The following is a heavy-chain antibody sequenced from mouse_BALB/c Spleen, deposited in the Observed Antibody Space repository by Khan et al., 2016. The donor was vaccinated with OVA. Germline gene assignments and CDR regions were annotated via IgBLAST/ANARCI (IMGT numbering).Heavy chain of an antibody. D-gene: IGHD2-12*01. CDR1: GFTFSHYW. CDR3: TRVESYGDWYFDV. V-gene: IGHV6-6*02. J-gene: IGHJ1*01. CDR2: IRLKSNNYAT. Sequence: EVKLEESGGGLVQPGGSMKLSCVASGFTFSHYWMNWVRQSPEKGLEWVAEIRLKSNNYATHYAESVKGRFTISRDDSKSSVYLQMNNLRAEDSGIYYSTRVESYGDWYFDVWGAGSTVTVSS.